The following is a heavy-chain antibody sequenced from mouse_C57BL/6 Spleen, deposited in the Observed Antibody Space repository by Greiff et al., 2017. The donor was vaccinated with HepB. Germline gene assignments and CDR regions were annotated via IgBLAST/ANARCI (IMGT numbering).Heavy chain of an antibody. CDR3: ARYYYGIPYYFDY. V-gene: IGHV1-72*01. J-gene: IGHJ2*01. D-gene: IGHD1-1*01. Sequence: QVQLKQPGAELVKPGASVKLSCKASGYTFTSYWMHWVKQRPGRGLKWIGRIDPNSGGTKYNEKFKSKATLTVDKPSSTAYMQLSSLTSEDSAVYYCARYYYGIPYYFDYWGQGTTLTVSS. CDR1: GYTFTSYW. CDR2: IDPNSGGT.